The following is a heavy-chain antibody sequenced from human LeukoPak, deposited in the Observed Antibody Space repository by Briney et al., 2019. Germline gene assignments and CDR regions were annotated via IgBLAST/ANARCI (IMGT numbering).Heavy chain of an antibody. CDR2: IIYSGST. CDR3: ARLSYYDSTGYGVYYYYGMDI. Sequence: SETLSLTCTVSGGSISSYDWSWIRQPPGKALEWIGNIIYSGSTNYNPSLKSRVTMSVDTSKNQFSLKLSSVTAADTAVYYCARLSYYDSTGYGVYYYYGMDIWGQGTAVIVSS. V-gene: IGHV4-59*01. D-gene: IGHD3-22*01. J-gene: IGHJ6*02. CDR1: GGSISSYD.